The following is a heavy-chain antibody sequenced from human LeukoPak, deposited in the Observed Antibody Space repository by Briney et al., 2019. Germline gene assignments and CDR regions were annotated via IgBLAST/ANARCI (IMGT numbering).Heavy chain of an antibody. D-gene: IGHD4-17*01. Sequence: GGSLRLSCAASGFTVSSNYMSWVRQAPGKGLEWVSVIYSGGSTYYADSVKGRFTISRHNSKNTLYLQMNSLRAEDTAVYYCARDPAWGTVTTPPADYWGQGTLVTVSS. CDR2: IYSGGST. CDR1: GFTVSSNY. V-gene: IGHV3-53*04. CDR3: ARDPAWGTVTTPPADY. J-gene: IGHJ4*02.